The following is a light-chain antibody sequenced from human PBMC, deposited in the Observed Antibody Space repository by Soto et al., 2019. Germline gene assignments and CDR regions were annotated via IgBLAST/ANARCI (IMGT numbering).Light chain of an antibody. Sequence: EVVMTQSTATVSVSPGERANLSCRASQSVSSNLAWYQQKPGQAPRLLIYGASTRATGTPARVSGSGSGTEFTLTISSLQSEDFAVYYGQQYNSWPPYTFGQGTKLEI. CDR3: QQYNSWPPYT. CDR1: QSVSSN. J-gene: IGKJ2*01. V-gene: IGKV3-15*01. CDR2: GAS.